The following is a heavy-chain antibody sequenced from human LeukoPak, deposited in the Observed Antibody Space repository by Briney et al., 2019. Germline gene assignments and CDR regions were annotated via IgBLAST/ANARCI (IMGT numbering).Heavy chain of an antibody. CDR1: GGTFSSYA. J-gene: IGHJ6*03. D-gene: IGHD3-3*01. CDR2: IIPIFGTA. V-gene: IGHV1-69*05. CDR3: ARMIGWSGRVRGSYMDV. Sequence: SVKVSCKASGGTFSSYAISWVRQAPGQGLEWMGRIIPIFGTANYAQKFQGRVTITTDESTSTAYMELSSLRSEDTAVYYCARMIGWSGRVRGSYMDVWGKGTTVTVSS.